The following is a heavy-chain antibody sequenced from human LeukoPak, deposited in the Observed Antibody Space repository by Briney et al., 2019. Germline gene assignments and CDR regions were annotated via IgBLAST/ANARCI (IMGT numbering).Heavy chain of an antibody. CDR3: VKDDSPTYYYAAGLPLEY. Sequence: LSLTCAVSGGSISSGGYSWSWIRQPPGKGLEWVSGISWNSGMIGYADSVKGRFTISRDNAKNSLYLEMDSLSTEDTALYYCVKDDSPTYYYAAGLPLEYWGQGTLVTVSS. J-gene: IGHJ4*02. V-gene: IGHV3-9*01. CDR2: ISWNSGMI. D-gene: IGHD3-10*01. CDR1: GGSISSGGYS.